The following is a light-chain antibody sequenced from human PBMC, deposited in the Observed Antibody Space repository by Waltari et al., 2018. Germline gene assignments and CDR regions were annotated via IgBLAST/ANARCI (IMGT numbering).Light chain of an antibody. V-gene: IGKV3-20*01. CDR3: QHYVRLPVT. CDR1: QSVSRT. J-gene: IGKJ1*01. CDR2: GAS. Sequence: IVLTQSPGTLSLPPGERATLSCRASQSVSRTLAWYQQKPGQAPRLLIYGASTRATGIPDRFSGSGSGTDFSLTISRLEPEDFAVYYCQHYVRLPVTFGQGTKVEIK.